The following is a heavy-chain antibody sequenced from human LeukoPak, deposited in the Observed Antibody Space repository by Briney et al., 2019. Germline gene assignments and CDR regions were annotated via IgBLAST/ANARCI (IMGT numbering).Heavy chain of an antibody. CDR3: ARVRWENRFYLDY. V-gene: IGHV1-8*01. Sequence: ASVKVSCKASGYTFTSYDINWVRQATGQGLEWMGWMNPNSGNTGYAQKFQGRVTMTRNTSISTAYMELSSLRSEDTAVYYCARVRWENRFYLDYWGQGTLVTVSS. D-gene: IGHD4-23*01. CDR2: MNPNSGNT. J-gene: IGHJ4*02. CDR1: GYTFTSYD.